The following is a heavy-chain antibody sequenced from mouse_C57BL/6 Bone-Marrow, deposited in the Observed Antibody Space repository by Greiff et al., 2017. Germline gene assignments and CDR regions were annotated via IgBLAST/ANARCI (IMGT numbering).Heavy chain of an antibody. J-gene: IGHJ3*01. D-gene: IGHD1-1*01. CDR1: GFTFSSYG. Sequence: VHLVESGGDLVKPGGSLKLSCAASGFTFSSYGMSWVRQTPDKRLEWVATISSGGSYTYYPDSVKGRFTISRDNATNTLYLQISSLKSEDTAMYYCARQRDYYGSSPAGFAYWGQGTLVTVSA. V-gene: IGHV5-6*01. CDR2: ISSGGSYT. CDR3: ARQRDYYGSSPAGFAY.